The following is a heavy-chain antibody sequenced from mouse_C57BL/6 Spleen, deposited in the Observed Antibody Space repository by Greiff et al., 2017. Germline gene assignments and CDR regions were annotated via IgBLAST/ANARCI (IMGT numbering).Heavy chain of an antibody. J-gene: IGHJ4*01. Sequence: QVQLQQSGAELVRPGASVKLSCKASGYTFTDYYINWVKQRPGQGLEWIARIYPGSGNTYYNEKFKGKATLTAEKSSSTAYMQLSSLTSEDSAFYFCARDGYYYSMDYWGQGTSVTVSS. CDR2: IYPGSGNT. V-gene: IGHV1-76*01. D-gene: IGHD2-3*01. CDR3: ARDGYYYSMDY. CDR1: GYTFTDYY.